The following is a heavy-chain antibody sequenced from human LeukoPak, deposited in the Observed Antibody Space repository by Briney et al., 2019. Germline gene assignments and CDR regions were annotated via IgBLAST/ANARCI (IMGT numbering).Heavy chain of an antibody. V-gene: IGHV3-21*01. D-gene: IGHD6-19*01. CDR1: GFTFSSYS. Sequence: GGSLRLSCAASGFTFSSYSMNWVRQAPGKGLEWVSSISSSSSYIYYADSVKGRFTISIDNAKHSLYLQMNSLRAEDTAVYYCARETQYSSGWYLEGGFDPWGQGTLVTVSS. CDR2: ISSSSSYI. J-gene: IGHJ5*02. CDR3: ARETQYSSGWYLEGGFDP.